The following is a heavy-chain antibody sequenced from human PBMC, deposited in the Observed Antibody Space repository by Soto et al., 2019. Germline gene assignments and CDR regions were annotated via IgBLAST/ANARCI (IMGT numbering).Heavy chain of an antibody. CDR3: ARGGYDILTGYHYYGLDV. V-gene: IGHV1-69*02. Sequence: QVQLVQSGAEVKKPGSSVKVSCEASGGPLSRSSISWVRQAPGQGLEWMGRIIPTLNIANYAQRFQGRVAITADKCTSTVYMEVRRLRSDDTAVYYCARGGYDILTGYHYYGLDVWGEGTMVTVSS. J-gene: IGHJ6*04. CDR2: IIPTLNIA. CDR1: GGPLSRSS. D-gene: IGHD3-9*01.